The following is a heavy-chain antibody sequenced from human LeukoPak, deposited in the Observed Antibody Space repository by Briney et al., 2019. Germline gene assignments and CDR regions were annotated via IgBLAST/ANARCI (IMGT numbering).Heavy chain of an antibody. V-gene: IGHV4-34*01. Sequence: SETLSLTCAVYGGSFSGYYWSWIRQPPGKGLEWIGEINHSGGTNYNPSLKSRVTISVDTSKNQFSLKLSSVTAADTAVYYCARCSAIQLWFYYWGQGTLVTVSS. D-gene: IGHD5-18*01. CDR1: GGSFSGYY. J-gene: IGHJ4*02. CDR2: INHSGGT. CDR3: ARCSAIQLWFYY.